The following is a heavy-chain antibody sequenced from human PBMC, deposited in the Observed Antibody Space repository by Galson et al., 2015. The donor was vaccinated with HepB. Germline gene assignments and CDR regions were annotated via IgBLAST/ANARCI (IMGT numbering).Heavy chain of an antibody. CDR3: VFIRRNDLKPLDY. Sequence: SLRLSCAASTFIFSTYSMNWVRQAPGKGLEWVSYISSSSTTIYYADSVKGRFTISRDNAKNSLYLQMNSLRAEDTAVYYCVFIRRNDLKPLDYWGQGTLVTVSS. V-gene: IGHV3-48*04. CDR1: TFIFSTYS. J-gene: IGHJ4*02. D-gene: IGHD3-3*01. CDR2: ISSSSTTI.